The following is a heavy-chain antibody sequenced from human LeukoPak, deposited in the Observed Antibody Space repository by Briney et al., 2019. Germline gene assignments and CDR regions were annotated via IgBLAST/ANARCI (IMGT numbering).Heavy chain of an antibody. CDR3: ARDPPHRAAAGPLVDY. Sequence: GGSLRLSCTTSGFTFDDYTMHWVRQPPGKGLEWVSLISWDGGSTYSADSVKGRFTISRDNAKNSLYLQMNSLRAEDTAVYYCARDPPHRAAAGPLVDYWGQGTLVTVSS. CDR2: ISWDGGST. V-gene: IGHV3-43*01. CDR1: GFTFDDYT. J-gene: IGHJ4*02. D-gene: IGHD6-13*01.